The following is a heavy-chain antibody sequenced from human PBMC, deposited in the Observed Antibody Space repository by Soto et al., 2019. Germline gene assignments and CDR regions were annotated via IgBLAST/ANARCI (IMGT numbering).Heavy chain of an antibody. J-gene: IGHJ3*02. CDR2: IYHSGMT. CDR3: ATVRWELHDAFDI. D-gene: IGHD1-26*01. Sequence: QVQLQESGPGLVKPSQTLSLTCTVSGGSISTGGYYWSWIRQHPGRGLEWIGYIYHSGMTYSNPSLQSRVAISIDTSKNQFSLKVSCVTAADTAVYYCATVRWELHDAFDIWGQGTMVSVSS. V-gene: IGHV4-31*03. CDR1: GGSISTGGYY.